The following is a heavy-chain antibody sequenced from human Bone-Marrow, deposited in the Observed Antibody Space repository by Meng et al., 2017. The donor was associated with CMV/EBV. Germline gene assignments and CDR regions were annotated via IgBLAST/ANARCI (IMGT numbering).Heavy chain of an antibody. CDR2: ISSRSTTI. D-gene: IGHD6-6*01. Sequence: GGSLRLSCAASGFTFSSYSINWVRQAPGKGLEWVSYISSRSTTIHYADSVKGRFTVSRDNAKNSLYLQMNSLRAEDTAVYYCARADGSEYSSSSGLGGIDYWGQGTLVTVSS. CDR1: GFTFSSYS. V-gene: IGHV3-48*04. J-gene: IGHJ4*02. CDR3: ARADGSEYSSSSGLGGIDY.